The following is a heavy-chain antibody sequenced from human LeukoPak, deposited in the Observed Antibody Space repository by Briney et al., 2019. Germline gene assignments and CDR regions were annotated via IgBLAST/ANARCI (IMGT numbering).Heavy chain of an antibody. CDR3: AEQDTSGSFDY. CDR1: GFTFSSYG. Sequence: PGGSLRLSCAASGFTFSSYGMHWVRQAPGKGLEWVAVISYDGSNKCYADSVKGRFTISRDNSKNTLYLQMNSLRAEDTAVYYCAEQDTSGSFDYWGQGTLVTVSS. V-gene: IGHV3-30*18. J-gene: IGHJ4*02. D-gene: IGHD3-22*01. CDR2: ISYDGSNK.